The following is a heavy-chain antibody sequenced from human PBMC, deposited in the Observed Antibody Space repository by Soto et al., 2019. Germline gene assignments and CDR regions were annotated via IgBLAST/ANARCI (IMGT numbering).Heavy chain of an antibody. V-gene: IGHV3-23*01. CDR2: ISGSGGST. Sequence: PGVSLRLSCAVSGFTFSSYAMSWVRQAPGKGLEWVSAISGSGGSTYYADSVKGRFTISRDNSKNTLYLQMNSLRAEDTAVYYCAKDLPLSYGSVSLRLNYYYYYMDVWGKGTTVTVSS. D-gene: IGHD3-10*01. J-gene: IGHJ6*03. CDR3: AKDLPLSYGSVSLRLNYYYYYMDV. CDR1: GFTFSSYA.